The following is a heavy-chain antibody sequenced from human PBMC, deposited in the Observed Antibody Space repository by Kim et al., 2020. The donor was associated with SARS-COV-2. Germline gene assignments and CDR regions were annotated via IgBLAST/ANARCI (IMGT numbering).Heavy chain of an antibody. V-gene: IGHV3-33*06. CDR3: VKSGFDASGDY. Sequence: KADSGEGRFTISRENSKNTLYRQMNSLRAEDTAVYYCVKSGFDASGDYWGQGTPVTVS. J-gene: IGHJ4*02. D-gene: IGHD1-26*01.